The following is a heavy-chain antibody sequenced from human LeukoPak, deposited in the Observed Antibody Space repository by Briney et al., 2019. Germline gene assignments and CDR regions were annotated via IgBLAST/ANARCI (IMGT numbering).Heavy chain of an antibody. V-gene: IGHV4-59*01. D-gene: IGHD3-10*01. CDR2: IYYSGST. Sequence: SETLSLTCTVSGGSISSYYWSWLRQPPGKGLEWIGYIYYSGSTNYNPSLKSRVTISVDTSKNQFSLKLSSVTAADTAVYYCASHYYGSGTNEYWGQGTLVTVSS. CDR1: GGSISSYY. CDR3: ASHYYGSGTNEY. J-gene: IGHJ4*02.